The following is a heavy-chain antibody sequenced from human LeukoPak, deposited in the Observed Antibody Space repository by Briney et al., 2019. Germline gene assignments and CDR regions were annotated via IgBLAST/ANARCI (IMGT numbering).Heavy chain of an antibody. V-gene: IGHV4-4*02. CDR2: VHLDGRT. CDR3: AREGGFYRPLDY. J-gene: IGHJ4*02. D-gene: IGHD3-3*01. Sequence: SGTLSLTCAVSGGSVSSTNWWTWFRQPPGKGLEWIGEVHLDGRTNYNPSLTGRLTMSVDLYENHISLKLTSVTAADTAVYHCAREGGFYRPLDYSGQGTLVTVSS. CDR1: GGSVSSTNW.